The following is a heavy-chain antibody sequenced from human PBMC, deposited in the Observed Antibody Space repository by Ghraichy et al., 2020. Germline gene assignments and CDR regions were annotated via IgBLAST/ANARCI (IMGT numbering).Heavy chain of an antibody. CDR2: IRSKAYGGTT. Sequence: LNISCTASGFTFGDYAMSWVRQAPGKGLEWVGFIRSKAYGGTTEYAPSVKGRFTISRDDSKSIAYLQMNSLKTEDTAVYYCTRDGYSGYVNDYWGQGTLVTVSS. J-gene: IGHJ4*02. CDR3: TRDGYSGYVNDY. D-gene: IGHD5-12*01. CDR1: GFTFGDYA. V-gene: IGHV3-49*04.